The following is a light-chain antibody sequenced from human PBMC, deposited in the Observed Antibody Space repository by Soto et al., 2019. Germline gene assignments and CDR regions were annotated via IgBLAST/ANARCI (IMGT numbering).Light chain of an antibody. J-gene: IGLJ2*01. CDR1: SNDVGGYNY. CDR2: EVT. V-gene: IGLV2-14*01. Sequence: QSALTQPASVSGSPRQSITISCTGTSNDVGGYNYVSWYQQHPGKAPKLIIYEVTNRPSGVSNRFSGSKSANTASLTISGLQAEDEAHYYCSSYSNGNTAVLFGGGTQLTVL. CDR3: SSYSNGNTAVL.